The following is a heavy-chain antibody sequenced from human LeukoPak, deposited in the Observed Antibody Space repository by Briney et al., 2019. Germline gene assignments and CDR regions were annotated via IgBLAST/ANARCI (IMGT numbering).Heavy chain of an antibody. CDR2: IWYDGSNK. V-gene: IGHV3-33*01. CDR1: GFTFSSYG. J-gene: IGHJ3*02. D-gene: IGHD3-22*01. CDR3: ARASGVYDSAIDAFDI. Sequence: PGGSLRLSCAASGFTFSSYGMHWVRQAPGKGLERVAVIWYDGSNKYYADSVKGRFTISRDNSKNTLYLQMNSLRAEDTAVYYCARASGVYDSAIDAFDIWGQGTMVTVSS.